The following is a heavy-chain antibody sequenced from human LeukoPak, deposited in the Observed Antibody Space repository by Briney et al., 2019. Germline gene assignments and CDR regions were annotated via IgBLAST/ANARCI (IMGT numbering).Heavy chain of an antibody. CDR3: ARDQDKLVPGLYFDY. V-gene: IGHV1-69*04. CDR2: IIPILGIA. J-gene: IGHJ4*02. D-gene: IGHD6-13*01. CDR1: GYTFTSYY. Sequence: GASVKVSCKASGYTFTSYYIHWVRQAPGQGLEWMGRIIPILGIANYAQKFQGRVTITADKSTSTAYMELSSLRSEDTAVYYCARDQDKLVPGLYFDYWGQGTLVTVSS.